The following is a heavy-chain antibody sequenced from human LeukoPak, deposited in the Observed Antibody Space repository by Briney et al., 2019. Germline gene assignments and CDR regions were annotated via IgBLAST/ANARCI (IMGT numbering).Heavy chain of an antibody. J-gene: IGHJ4*02. CDR1: GFTFSRYD. CDR2: ISISGVTK. V-gene: IGHV3-48*03. D-gene: IGHD5/OR15-5a*01. CDR3: TSHGSTYYFDY. Sequence: LAGGSLRLSCATSGFTFSRYDCNWVRKAPGKGLEWISYISISGVTKYYADSVRGRFTVSRDNARDSLYLQMDSPRAEDTATYYCTSHGSTYYFDYCGQGTPVTVSS.